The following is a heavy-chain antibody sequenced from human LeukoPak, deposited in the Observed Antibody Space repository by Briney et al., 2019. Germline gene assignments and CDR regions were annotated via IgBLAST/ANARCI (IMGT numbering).Heavy chain of an antibody. V-gene: IGHV3-66*01. J-gene: IGHJ4*02. Sequence: GGSLRLSCAASGFTVSSNYMSWVRQAPGKGLEWVSVIYSGGSTYYADSVKGRFTISRDNSKNTLYLQMNSLRAEDTAVYYCARVGAKWEPTDYWGQGTLVTVSS. CDR2: IYSGGST. CDR3: ARVGAKWEPTDY. CDR1: GFTVSSNY. D-gene: IGHD1-26*01.